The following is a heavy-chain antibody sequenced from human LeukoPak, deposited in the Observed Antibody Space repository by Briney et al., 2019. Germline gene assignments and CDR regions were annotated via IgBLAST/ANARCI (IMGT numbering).Heavy chain of an antibody. D-gene: IGHD3-22*01. J-gene: IGHJ4*02. V-gene: IGHV4-34*01. CDR1: GGSFSGYY. Sequence: SETLSLTCAVYGGSFSGYYWSWIRQPPGKGLEWIGEINHSGSTNYNPSLKSRVTISVHTSKNQFYLKLSSLTAADTAVYYCARRDDSSGYHKIFDYWGPGTLVTVSS. CDR3: ARRDDSSGYHKIFDY. CDR2: INHSGST.